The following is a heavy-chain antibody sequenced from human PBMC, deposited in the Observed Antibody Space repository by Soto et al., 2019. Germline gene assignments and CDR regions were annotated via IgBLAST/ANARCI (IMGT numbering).Heavy chain of an antibody. CDR1: GYTFTSYG. CDR2: ISAYNGNT. J-gene: IGHJ6*02. CDR3: ARDNYDYVWGSMSVYYYYYGMDV. Sequence: QVQLVQSGAEVKKPGASVKVSCKASGYTFTSYGISWVRQAPGQGLEWMVWISAYNGNTNYEQKIQGRVTMTPDTSTSTAYMELRSLRSDDTAVYYCARDNYDYVWGSMSVYYYYYGMDVWGQGTTVTVSS. V-gene: IGHV1-18*01. D-gene: IGHD3-16*01.